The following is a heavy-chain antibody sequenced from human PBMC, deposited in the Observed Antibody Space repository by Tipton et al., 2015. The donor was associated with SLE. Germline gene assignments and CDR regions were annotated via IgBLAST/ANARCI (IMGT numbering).Heavy chain of an antibody. Sequence: SLRLSCAASGFRFSSYWMHWVRQAPGKGLLWVSRINSDGSSTSYADSVKGRFTISRDNAKNSLFLQMHSLRAEDTAVYYCARDVGAVAGFLDYWGQGTLVTVSS. V-gene: IGHV3-74*01. CDR1: GFRFSSYW. CDR3: ARDVGAVAGFLDY. CDR2: INSDGSST. D-gene: IGHD6-19*01. J-gene: IGHJ4*02.